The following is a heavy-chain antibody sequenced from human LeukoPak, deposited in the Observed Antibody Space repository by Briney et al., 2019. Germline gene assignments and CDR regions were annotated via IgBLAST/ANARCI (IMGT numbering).Heavy chain of an antibody. Sequence: SETLSLTCTVSGGATSARNCWGWIRQPPGKGLEWIGTIDYSVRTSYNPSLKSRVSISVDMSKNQFSLKLSFVTVADTAVYYCARGAWWLQSVDLWGQGTLVTVSS. J-gene: IGHJ5*02. CDR1: GGATSARNC. CDR2: IDYSVRT. V-gene: IGHV4-39*07. D-gene: IGHD5-12*01. CDR3: ARGAWWLQSVDL.